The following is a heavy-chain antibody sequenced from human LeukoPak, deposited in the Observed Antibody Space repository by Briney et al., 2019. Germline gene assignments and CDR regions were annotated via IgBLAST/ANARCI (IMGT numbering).Heavy chain of an antibody. J-gene: IGHJ4*02. CDR1: GFTFSNYG. Sequence: GGSLRLSCAASGFTFSNYGMSWVRQAPGKGLEWVANIKQDGSEKYYVDSVKGRFTISRDNAKNSLYLQMNSLRAEDTAVYYCARGNDYGDYECDYWGQGTLVTVSS. CDR2: IKQDGSEK. D-gene: IGHD4-17*01. V-gene: IGHV3-7*01. CDR3: ARGNDYGDYECDY.